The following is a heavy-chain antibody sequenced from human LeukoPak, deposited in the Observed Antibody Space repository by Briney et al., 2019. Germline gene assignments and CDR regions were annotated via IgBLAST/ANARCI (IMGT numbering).Heavy chain of an antibody. Sequence: ASVKVSCKASGYTFTSYYMHWVRQAPGQGLEWMGIINPSGGSTSYAQKFQGRVTMTRDTSTSTVYMELSSLRSEDTAVYYCARGPFNTYYYDSSGPDFDYWGQGTLVTVSS. V-gene: IGHV1-46*01. CDR2: INPSGGST. CDR3: ARGPFNTYYYDSSGPDFDY. D-gene: IGHD3-22*01. CDR1: GYTFTSYY. J-gene: IGHJ4*02.